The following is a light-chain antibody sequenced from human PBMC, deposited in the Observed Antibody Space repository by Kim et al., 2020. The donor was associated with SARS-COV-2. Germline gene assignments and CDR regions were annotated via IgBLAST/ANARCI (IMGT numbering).Light chain of an antibody. CDR3: NSRDSSGNHWV. CDR2: GKN. J-gene: IGLJ3*02. CDR1: SLRSYY. V-gene: IGLV3-19*01. Sequence: GKTVRITCQGDSLRSYYASWYQQKPGQAPVLVIYGKNNRPSGIPDRFSGSSSGNTASLTITGAQAEDEADYYCNSRDSSGNHWVFG.